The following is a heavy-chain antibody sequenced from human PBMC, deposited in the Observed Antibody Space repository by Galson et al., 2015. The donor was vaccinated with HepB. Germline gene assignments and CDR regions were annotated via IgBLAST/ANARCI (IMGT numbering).Heavy chain of an antibody. Sequence: SVTVSCKASGGTFSSYAISWVRQAPGQGLEWMGGIIPIFGTANYAQKFQGRVTITADESTSTAYMELSSLRSEDTAVYYCARGLGYCSSTSCYYQPFDYWGQGTLVTVSS. CDR1: GGTFSSYA. V-gene: IGHV1-69*13. CDR3: ARGLGYCSSTSCYYQPFDY. CDR2: IIPIFGTA. J-gene: IGHJ4*02. D-gene: IGHD2-2*01.